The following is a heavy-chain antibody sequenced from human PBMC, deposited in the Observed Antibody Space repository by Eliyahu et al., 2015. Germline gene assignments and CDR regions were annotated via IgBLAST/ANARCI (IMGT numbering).Heavy chain of an antibody. J-gene: IGHJ3*01. Sequence: QGQLVESGGGVVKHGKSLXLSCEASGFTFXXFGIXWVRQAPGQGVGGVXVVWXDGRDKFYRDSVKGRFTISRDNSKNMVYLEMDGLRAEDSATYFCVRDHSGSYFGENAFEVWGQGTVVRVSS. V-gene: IGHV3-33*01. CDR1: GFTFXXFG. D-gene: IGHD1-26*01. CDR3: VRDHSGSYFGENAFEV. CDR2: VWXDGRDK.